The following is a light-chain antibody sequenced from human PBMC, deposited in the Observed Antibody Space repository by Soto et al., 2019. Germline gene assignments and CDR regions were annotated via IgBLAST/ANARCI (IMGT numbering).Light chain of an antibody. CDR1: SGHSSYA. V-gene: IGLV4-69*01. J-gene: IGLJ2*01. Sequence: QSVLTQSPSASASLGASDKLTCTLSSGHSSYAIAWHQQQPEKGPRYLMKLNSDGSHSKGDGIPDRFSGSSSGAERYLTISSLQSEDEADYYCQTWGTGTVVFGGGTKLTVL. CDR2: LNSDGSH. CDR3: QTWGTGTVV.